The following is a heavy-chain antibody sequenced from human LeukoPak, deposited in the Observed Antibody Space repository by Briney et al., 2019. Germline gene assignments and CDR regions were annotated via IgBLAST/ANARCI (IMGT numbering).Heavy chain of an antibody. Sequence: GGSLRLSCAASGFTFSNFGMHWVRQAPGKGLEWVAVIWYDGSNKYYADSVRGRFTISRDNPKNMVYLQMNSLRAEDTAVYYCVRWYDAKGFDPWGQGTLVTVSS. V-gene: IGHV3-33*01. CDR3: VRWYDAKGFDP. CDR2: IWYDGSNK. J-gene: IGHJ5*02. D-gene: IGHD3-16*01. CDR1: GFTFSNFG.